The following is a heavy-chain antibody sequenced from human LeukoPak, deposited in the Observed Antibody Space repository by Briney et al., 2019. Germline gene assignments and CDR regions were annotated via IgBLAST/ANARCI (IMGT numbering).Heavy chain of an antibody. J-gene: IGHJ5*02. CDR1: GYTFTSYD. CDR3: ARGRIDEYSGSYYLSS. V-gene: IGHV1-8*01. D-gene: IGHD1-26*01. Sequence: GASVKVSCKASGYTFTSYDVNWVRQATGQGLEWMGWVNPNSGNTGYAQKFQGRVTMTRNTSINAAYMELSSLRSEDTAVYYCARGRIDEYSGSYYLSSWGQGTLVTVSS. CDR2: VNPNSGNT.